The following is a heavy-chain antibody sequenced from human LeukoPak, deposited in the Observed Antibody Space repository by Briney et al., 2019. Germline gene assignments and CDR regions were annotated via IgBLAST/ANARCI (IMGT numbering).Heavy chain of an antibody. D-gene: IGHD2-2*02. Sequence: GGSLRLSCAVSGITFSSYSMTWVRQAPGKGLEWISYISSNSDTIYYADSVKGRFTISRDNAKNSLSLQMNRLRAEDTAMYYCARGYCSSTSCYRRKNWFDPWGQGTLVTVSS. CDR3: ARGYCSSTSCYRRKNWFDP. V-gene: IGHV3-48*01. J-gene: IGHJ5*02. CDR1: GITFSSYS. CDR2: ISSNSDTI.